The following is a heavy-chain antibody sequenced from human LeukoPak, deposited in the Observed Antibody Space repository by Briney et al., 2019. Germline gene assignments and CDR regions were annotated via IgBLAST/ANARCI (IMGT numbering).Heavy chain of an antibody. CDR1: GYTFNGYY. CDR2: INPNSGGT. J-gene: IGHJ3*02. CDR3: ASTGFWGSSWKPLQAFDI. D-gene: IGHD6-13*01. Sequence: ASVKVSCKASGYTFNGYYMHWVRQAPGQGLEWMGWINPNSGGTNYAQKFQGRVTMTRDTSISTAYMELSRLRSDDTAVYYCASTGFWGSSWKPLQAFDIWGQGTMVTVSS. V-gene: IGHV1-2*02.